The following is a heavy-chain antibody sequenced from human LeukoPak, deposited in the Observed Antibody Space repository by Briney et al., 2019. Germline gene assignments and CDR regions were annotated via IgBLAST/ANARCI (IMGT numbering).Heavy chain of an antibody. J-gene: IGHJ3*02. CDR3: ARCLIPMGATPAFDI. CDR2: IKQDGSEK. D-gene: IGHD1-26*01. Sequence: GGSLRLSCAASGFTFSSYWMSWVRQAPGKGLEWVANIKQDGSEKYYVDSVKGRFTISRDNAKNSLYLQMNSLRAEDTALYYCARCLIPMGATPAFDIWGQGTMVTVSS. CDR1: GFTFSSYW. V-gene: IGHV3-7*03.